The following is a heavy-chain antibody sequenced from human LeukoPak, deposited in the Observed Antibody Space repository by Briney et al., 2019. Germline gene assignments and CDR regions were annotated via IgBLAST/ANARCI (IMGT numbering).Heavy chain of an antibody. CDR1: GFTFSSYA. Sequence: PGGSLRLSCAASGFTFSSYAMSWVRQAPGKGLEWVSAISGSGGSTYYADSVKGRFTISRDNSKNTLYLQMDSLRSDDTAAYYCARCVGRKDHYYYMDVWGTGTTVTVSS. CDR2: ISGSGGST. V-gene: IGHV3-23*01. J-gene: IGHJ6*03. CDR3: ARCVGRKDHYYYMDV.